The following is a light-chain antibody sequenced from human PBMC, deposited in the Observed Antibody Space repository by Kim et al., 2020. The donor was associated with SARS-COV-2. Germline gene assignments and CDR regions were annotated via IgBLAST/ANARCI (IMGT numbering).Light chain of an antibody. CDR3: QQYNNWLGT. CDR2: GAS. V-gene: IGKV3-15*01. CDR1: QSVSSN. J-gene: IGKJ1*01. Sequence: VATGERATLSCRASQSVSSNLAWYQQKPGQAPRLLIYGASTRATGIPARFSGSGSGTEFTLTISSLQSEDFAVYYCQQYNNWLGTFGQGTKVDIK.